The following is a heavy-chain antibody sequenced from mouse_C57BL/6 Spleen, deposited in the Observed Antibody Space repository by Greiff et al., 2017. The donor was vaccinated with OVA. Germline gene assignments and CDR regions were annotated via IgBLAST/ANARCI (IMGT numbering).Heavy chain of an antibody. CDR3: ARRTDYGYAMDY. J-gene: IGHJ4*01. D-gene: IGHD2-4*01. CDR2: INPNYGTT. Sequence: EVKLMESGPELVKPGASVKISCKASGYSFTDYNMNWVKQSNGKSLEWIGEINPNYGTTSYNQKFKGKATLTVDQSSSTAYMQLNSLTSEDSAVYYCARRTDYGYAMDYWGQGTSVTVSS. CDR1: GYSFTDYN. V-gene: IGHV1-39*01.